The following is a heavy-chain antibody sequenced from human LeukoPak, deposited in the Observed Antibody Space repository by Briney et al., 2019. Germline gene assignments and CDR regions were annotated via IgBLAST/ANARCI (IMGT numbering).Heavy chain of an antibody. D-gene: IGHD3-22*01. J-gene: IGHJ3*02. CDR2: INADGSTA. CDR1: GFTFGNSW. CDR3: ARDAAVVTRGPDAFDI. Sequence: QPGGSLRLSCAASGFTFGNSWVHWVRQAPGKGLVWVSLINADGSTATYADSVKGRFTISRDNSKNTLYLQMNSLRAEDTAVYYCARDAAVVTRGPDAFDIWGQGTMVTVSS. V-gene: IGHV3-74*01.